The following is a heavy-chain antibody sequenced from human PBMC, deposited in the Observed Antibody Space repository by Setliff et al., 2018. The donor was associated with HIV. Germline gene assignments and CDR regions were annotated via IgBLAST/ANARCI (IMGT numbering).Heavy chain of an antibody. J-gene: IGHJ4*02. CDR1: GFIFSSYA. D-gene: IGHD3-22*01. CDR3: ARNRHYYDSSGYYSPSDY. V-gene: IGHV3-23*01. Sequence: LRLSCAAPGFIFSSYAMSWVRQAPGKGLEWVSAISGSGANTYYADSVKGRFTISRDNSKNTLSLQMNSLRAEDTAVYYCARNRHYYDSSGYYSPSDYWGQGTLVTVSS. CDR2: ISGSGANT.